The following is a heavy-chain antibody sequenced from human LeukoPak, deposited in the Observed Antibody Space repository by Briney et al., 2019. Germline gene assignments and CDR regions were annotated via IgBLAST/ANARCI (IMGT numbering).Heavy chain of an antibody. Sequence: SVKVSCKASGGTFSSYAIGWVRQAPGQGLEWMGGIIPIFGTANYAQKFQGRVTITTDESTSTAYMELSSLRSEDTAVYYCARDRMPWNYRNYYYYMDVWGKGTTVTVSS. CDR2: IIPIFGTA. CDR1: GGTFSSYA. CDR3: ARDRMPWNYRNYYYYMDV. V-gene: IGHV1-69*05. J-gene: IGHJ6*03. D-gene: IGHD1-7*01.